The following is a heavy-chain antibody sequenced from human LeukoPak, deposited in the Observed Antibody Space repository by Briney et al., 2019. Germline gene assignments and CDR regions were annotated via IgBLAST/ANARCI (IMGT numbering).Heavy chain of an antibody. V-gene: IGHV1-69*06. J-gene: IGHJ6*03. CDR1: GGTFSSYA. CDR3: ARTAIKGPYYYMDV. CDR2: IIPIFGTA. Sequence: SVKVSCKASGGTFSSYAISWVRQAPGQGLEWMGRIIPIFGTANYAQKFQGRVTITADKSTSTAYMELSSLRSEGTAVYYCARTAIKGPYYYMDVWGKGTTVTVSS.